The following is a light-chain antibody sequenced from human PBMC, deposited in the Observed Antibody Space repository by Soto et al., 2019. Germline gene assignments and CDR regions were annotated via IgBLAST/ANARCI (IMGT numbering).Light chain of an antibody. CDR2: GNS. CDR3: QSYDSSLSGSV. CDR1: SSNIGAGYD. V-gene: IGLV1-40*01. J-gene: IGLJ2*01. Sequence: QSVLTQPPSVSGAPGQRVTISCTGSSSNIGAGYDVHWYRQLPGTAPKLLIYGNSNRPSGVPDRFSGSKSGTSASLAITGLQAEDEADYYCQSYDSSLSGSVFDGGTKLTVL.